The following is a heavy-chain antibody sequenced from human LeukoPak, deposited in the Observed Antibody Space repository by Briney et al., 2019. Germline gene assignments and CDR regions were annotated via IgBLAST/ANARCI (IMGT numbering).Heavy chain of an antibody. CDR2: INPNSGGT. V-gene: IGHV1-2*02. J-gene: IGHJ4*02. CDR1: GYTFTGYY. D-gene: IGHD3-10*01. CDR3: AREIGSGSFLDN. Sequence: ASVKVSCKASGYTFTGYYMHWVQQAPEQGLEWMGWINPNSGGTNYAQKFQGRVTMTRDTSISTAYMELSRLRSDDTAVYYCAREIGSGSFLDNWGQGTLVTVSS.